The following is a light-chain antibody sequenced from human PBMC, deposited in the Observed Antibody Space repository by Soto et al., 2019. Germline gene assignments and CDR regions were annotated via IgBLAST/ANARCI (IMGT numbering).Light chain of an antibody. Sequence: DIKMTQSPSTLSASVGDRVTITCRASQSISRCLAWYQQKPCKAPKLLIYDASSLESGVPSRFSGSGSGTEFTRTISSLQPDDFATDYCQQYNSYPYTFGQGTKLEIK. CDR2: DAS. J-gene: IGKJ2*01. V-gene: IGKV1-5*01. CDR3: QQYNSYPYT. CDR1: QSISRC.